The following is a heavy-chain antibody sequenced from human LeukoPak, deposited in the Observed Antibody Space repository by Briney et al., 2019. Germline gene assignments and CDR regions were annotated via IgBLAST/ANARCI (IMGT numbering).Heavy chain of an antibody. J-gene: IGHJ4*02. CDR3: ARRGSGYYRD. CDR2: IYTSGTI. Sequence: SETLSLTCTVSGGSLSSYYWSWIRQPAGAALEWIGRIYTSGTITYNPSLKSRVTMSVDTSKNQFSLKLSSVTAADTAVYYCARRGSGYYRDWGQGTLVTVSS. V-gene: IGHV4-4*07. D-gene: IGHD3-22*01. CDR1: GGSLSSYY.